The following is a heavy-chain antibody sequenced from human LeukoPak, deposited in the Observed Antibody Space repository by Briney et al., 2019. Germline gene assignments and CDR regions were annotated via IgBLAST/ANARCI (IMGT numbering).Heavy chain of an antibody. Sequence: ASVKVSCKASGYTFTGYYMHWVGQAPGQGFEGMGWINLNSGGTNYAQKFQGRVTMTRDTSISTAYMELSRLRSDDTAVYYCARDYYYDSSGDDYWGQGTLVTVSS. CDR3: ARDYYYDSSGDDY. CDR1: GYTFTGYY. V-gene: IGHV1-2*02. J-gene: IGHJ4*02. CDR2: INLNSGGT. D-gene: IGHD3-22*01.